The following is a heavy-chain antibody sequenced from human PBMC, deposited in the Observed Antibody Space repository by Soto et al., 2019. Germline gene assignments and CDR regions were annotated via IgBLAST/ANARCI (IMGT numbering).Heavy chain of an antibody. Sequence: QVQLVQSGAEVKKPGASVKVSCKASGYTFTSYGISWVRQAPGQGHEWMGWISAYNGNTNYAQKLQGRVTTTTDTSAGTAYMERGSQRSADTDAYYSASDTFGSSWTRYYYYGKGVWGQGTTVTVSS. CDR2: ISAYNGNT. V-gene: IGHV1-18*01. D-gene: IGHD6-13*01. J-gene: IGHJ6*02. CDR3: ASDTFGSSWTRYYYYGKGV. CDR1: GYTFTSYG.